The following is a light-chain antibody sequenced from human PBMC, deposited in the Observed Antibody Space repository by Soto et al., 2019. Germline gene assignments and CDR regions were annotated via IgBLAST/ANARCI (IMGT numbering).Light chain of an antibody. J-gene: IGKJ2*01. V-gene: IGKV2-28*01. CDR2: LSS. CDR1: QSLLHGNGYSY. CDR3: MQPFQTPFT. Sequence: DIVMTQSRLSLPVTPGEPASISCRTSQSLLHGNGYSYLDWYLQKPGQSPQLLIHLSSNRASGVPDRFSGSASGTDFTLKISRVEAEAVGVYYCMQPFQTPFTFGQGTKLEIK.